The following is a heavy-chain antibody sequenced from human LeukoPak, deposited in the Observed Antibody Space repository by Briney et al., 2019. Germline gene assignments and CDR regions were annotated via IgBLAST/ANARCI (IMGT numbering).Heavy chain of an antibody. Sequence: PSETLSLTCAVYGGSFSGYYWSWIPQPPGEGLEWIGEINHSGSTNYNPSLKSRVTISVDTSKNQFSLKLSSVTAADTAVYYCARGTMTTVTCYFDYWGQGTLVTVSS. D-gene: IGHD4-17*01. CDR2: INHSGST. CDR3: ARGTMTTVTCYFDY. CDR1: GGSFSGYY. J-gene: IGHJ4*02. V-gene: IGHV4-34*01.